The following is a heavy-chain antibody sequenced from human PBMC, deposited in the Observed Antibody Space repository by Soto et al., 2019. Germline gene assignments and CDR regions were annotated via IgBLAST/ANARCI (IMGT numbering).Heavy chain of an antibody. J-gene: IGHJ5*02. D-gene: IGHD3-10*01. CDR3: ARGRGILLWFGELGNWFDP. V-gene: IGHV1-8*01. CDR1: GYTFTSYD. Sequence: QVQLVQSGAEVKKPGASVKVSCKASGYTFTSYDINWVRQATGQGLEWMGWMNPNSGNTGYAQKFQGRVTMTRNTSISTAYMELSSLRSEDTAVYYCARGRGILLWFGELGNWFDPWGQGTLVTVSS. CDR2: MNPNSGNT.